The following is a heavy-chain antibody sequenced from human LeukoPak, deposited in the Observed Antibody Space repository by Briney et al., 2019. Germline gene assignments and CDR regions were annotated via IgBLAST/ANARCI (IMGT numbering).Heavy chain of an antibody. Sequence: SETLSLTCTVSGGSISSSSYYWGWIRQPPGKGLEWIGSIYYSGSTYYNPSLKSRVTISVDTSKNQFSLKLSSVTAADTAVYYCASSFSYYYDSSGYYPYDYWGQGTLVTVSS. V-gene: IGHV4-39*01. D-gene: IGHD3-22*01. CDR1: GGSISSSSYY. CDR3: ASSFSYYYDSSGYYPYDY. J-gene: IGHJ4*02. CDR2: IYYSGST.